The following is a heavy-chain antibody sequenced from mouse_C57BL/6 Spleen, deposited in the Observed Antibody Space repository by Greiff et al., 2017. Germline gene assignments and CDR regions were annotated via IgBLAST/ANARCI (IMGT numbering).Heavy chain of an antibody. J-gene: IGHJ3*01. CDR1: GYTFTSYW. Sequence: QVQLQQPGAELVKPGASVKLSCKASGYTFTSYWMQWVKQRPGQGLEWIGEIDPSDSYTNYNQKFKGKATLTVDTSSSTAYMQLSSLTSEDSAVYYCVQDSSGYVWFAYWGQGTLVTVSA. V-gene: IGHV1-50*01. CDR3: VQDSSGYVWFAY. D-gene: IGHD3-2*02. CDR2: IDPSDSYT.